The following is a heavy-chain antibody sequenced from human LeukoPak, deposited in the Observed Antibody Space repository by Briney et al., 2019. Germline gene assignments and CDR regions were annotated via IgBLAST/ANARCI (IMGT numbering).Heavy chain of an antibody. Sequence: SETLSLTCTVSGGSISSYYWSWIRLPPGKGLEWIGYIYYSGSAEYNPSLKSRVTISMDMSKNQFSLNLNSVTAADTAVYYCARGPPGDSSGYWVFDCWGQGTLVTVSS. V-gene: IGHV4-59*01. CDR2: IYYSGSA. J-gene: IGHJ4*02. D-gene: IGHD3-22*01. CDR1: GGSISSYY. CDR3: ARGPPGDSSGYWVFDC.